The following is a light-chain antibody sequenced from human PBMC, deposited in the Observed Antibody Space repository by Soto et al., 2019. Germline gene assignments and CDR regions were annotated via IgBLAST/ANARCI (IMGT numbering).Light chain of an antibody. V-gene: IGKV1-33*01. J-gene: IGKJ2*01. Sequence: DLQMTQSPSSLSASVGDRVTITCQASHDISNYLNWYQQKPGKAPKLLIYDASHLETGVPSRFSGSGSGTDFTFTISSLQPEDIATYYCQQYDNLHTFGQGTKLEIK. CDR2: DAS. CDR1: HDISNY. CDR3: QQYDNLHT.